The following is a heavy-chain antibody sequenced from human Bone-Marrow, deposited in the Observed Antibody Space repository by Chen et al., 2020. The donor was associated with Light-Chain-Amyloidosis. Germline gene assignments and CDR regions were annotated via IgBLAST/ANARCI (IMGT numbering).Heavy chain of an antibody. J-gene: IGHJ3*01. D-gene: IGHD2-21*01. CDR1: GAPIISSEYY. CDR3: ARGPSEVEWGVVKSAFAFDF. Sequence: QLQLQESGPGLVEPSQTLSLTFTVAGAPIISSEYYWGWIRPAPGKGLEWIGSIFRGDITYYKSSLKSRVTLSVDTSNNHISLRLRSVTAGDTAIYYCARGPSEVEWGVVKSAFAFDFWGQGTMVTVSS. CDR2: IFRGDIT. V-gene: IGHV4-39*07.